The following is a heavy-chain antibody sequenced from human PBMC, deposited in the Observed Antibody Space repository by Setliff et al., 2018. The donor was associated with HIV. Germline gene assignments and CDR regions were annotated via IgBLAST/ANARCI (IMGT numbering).Heavy chain of an antibody. V-gene: IGHV1-69*06. Sequence: ASVKVSCKAPGGTFTFYGLNWVRRAPGQGLEWMGKIIPKSDATDYAQKFRGRVTITADKSSNTVYLELTSLTSEDTAVYYCARELGEYCSGGTCYHHYYFDYWGPGTLVTVSS. CDR1: GGTFTFYG. J-gene: IGHJ4*02. D-gene: IGHD2-15*01. CDR3: ARELGEYCSGGTCYHHYYFDY. CDR2: IIPKSDAT.